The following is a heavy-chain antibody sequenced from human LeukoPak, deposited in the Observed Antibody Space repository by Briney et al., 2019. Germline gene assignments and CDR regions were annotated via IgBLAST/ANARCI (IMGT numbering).Heavy chain of an antibody. J-gene: IGHJ4*02. Sequence: GGSLRLSCAASGFTFSSYWMHWVRQAPGKGLVWVSRINSDGSSTSYADSVKGRFTISRDNAKNTLYLQMNSPRAEDTAVYYCARLERDYYDSSGYYLYWGQGTLVTVSS. CDR3: ARLERDYYDSSGYYLY. CDR2: INSDGSST. D-gene: IGHD3-22*01. CDR1: GFTFSSYW. V-gene: IGHV3-74*01.